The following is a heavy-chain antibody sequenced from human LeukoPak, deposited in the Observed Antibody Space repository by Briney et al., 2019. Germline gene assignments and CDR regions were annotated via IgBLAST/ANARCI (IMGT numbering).Heavy chain of an antibody. CDR1: GFTFSSYA. Sequence: GGPLRLSCAASGFTFSSYAMSWVRQAPGKGLEWVSAISGSGGSTYYADSVKGRFTISRDNSKNTLYLQMNSLRAEDTAVYYCAKSARGDYILGWFDPWGQGTLVTVSS. J-gene: IGHJ5*02. CDR2: ISGSGGST. D-gene: IGHD4-17*01. V-gene: IGHV3-23*01. CDR3: AKSARGDYILGWFDP.